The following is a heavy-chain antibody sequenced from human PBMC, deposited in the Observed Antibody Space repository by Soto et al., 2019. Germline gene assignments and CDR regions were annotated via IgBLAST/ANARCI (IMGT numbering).Heavy chain of an antibody. CDR1: GFTFSSYG. D-gene: IGHD5-12*01. V-gene: IGHV3-30*18. J-gene: IGHJ4*02. Sequence: GGSLRLSCAASGFTFSSYGMHWVRQAPGKGLEWVAVISYDGSNKYYADSVKGRFTISRDNSKNTLYLQMSSLRAEDTAVYYCAKDYCAYAFDYWGQGT. CDR2: ISYDGSNK. CDR3: AKDYCAYAFDY.